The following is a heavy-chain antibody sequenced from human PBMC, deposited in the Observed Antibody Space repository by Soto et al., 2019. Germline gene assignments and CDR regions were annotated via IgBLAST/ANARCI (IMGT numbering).Heavy chain of an antibody. CDR2: ISYDGSNK. V-gene: IGHV3-30-3*01. Sequence: QVQLVESGGGVVQPGRSLRLSCAASGFTFSSYAMHWVRQAPGKGLEWVAVISYDGSNKYYADSVKGRFTISRDNSKNTLYLQMNSLRAEDTAVYYCARGEQMMQWLPENRKPRRGNWFDPWGKGTLVTVSS. J-gene: IGHJ5*02. D-gene: IGHD6-19*01. CDR1: GFTFSSYA. CDR3: ARGEQMMQWLPENRKPRRGNWFDP.